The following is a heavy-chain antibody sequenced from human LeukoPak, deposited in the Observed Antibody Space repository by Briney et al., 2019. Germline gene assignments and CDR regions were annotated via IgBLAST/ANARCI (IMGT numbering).Heavy chain of an antibody. CDR1: GGSISSSNW. D-gene: IGHD2-2*01. CDR2: IYYSGST. CDR3: ARQYCSTTSCYPDY. Sequence: SETLSLTCAVSGGSISSSNWWSWIRQPPGKGLEWIGYIYYSGSTNYSPSLKSRVTISVDTSKNQFSLKLSSVTAADTAVYYCARQYCSTTSCYPDYWGQGTLVTVSS. J-gene: IGHJ4*02. V-gene: IGHV4-61*01.